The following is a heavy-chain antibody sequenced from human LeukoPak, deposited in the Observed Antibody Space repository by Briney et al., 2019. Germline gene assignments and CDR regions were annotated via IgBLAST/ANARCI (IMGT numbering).Heavy chain of an antibody. J-gene: IGHJ6*03. Sequence: SLRLSCAATGFPFRSYAMSWVRHAPGKGLNWFSAISGSGGSTYYADSVKGRFTISRDNSKNTLYLQMNSLRAEDTAVYYCAKGHYGGYYYYMDVWGKGTTVTVSS. CDR3: AKGHYGGYYYYMDV. CDR2: ISGSGGST. CDR1: GFPFRSYA. V-gene: IGHV3-23*01. D-gene: IGHD4-23*01.